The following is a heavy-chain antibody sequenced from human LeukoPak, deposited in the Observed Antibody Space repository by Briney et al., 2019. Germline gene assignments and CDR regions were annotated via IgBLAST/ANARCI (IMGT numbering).Heavy chain of an antibody. CDR2: ISSSGSTI. V-gene: IGHV3-48*03. Sequence: PGGSLRLSCAASGFTFSSYEMNWVRQAPGKGLEWVSYISSSGSTIYYSDSVKGRFTISRDNAKNSLYLHMNSLRAEDTALYYCARAPSSRNLLVFDFWGQGTLVTVSS. J-gene: IGHJ4*02. D-gene: IGHD2-15*01. CDR1: GFTFSSYE. CDR3: ARAPSSRNLLVFDF.